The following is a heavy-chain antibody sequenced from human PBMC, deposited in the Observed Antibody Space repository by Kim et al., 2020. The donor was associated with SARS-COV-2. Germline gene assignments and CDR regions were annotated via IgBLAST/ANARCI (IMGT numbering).Heavy chain of an antibody. V-gene: IGHV3-9*01. CDR3: AKRYCTTNTCLYFDD. J-gene: IGHJ4*02. Sequence: GGSLRLSCAASGFTFGDYAMHWVRQVPGKGLEWVSGISKDSTTILYADSVEGRFTISRDNAKNSLFLQMTGLLPEDTAFYYCAKRYCTTNTCLYFDDWGQGTLVTVSS. D-gene: IGHD2-8*01. CDR1: GFTFGDYA. CDR2: ISKDSTTI.